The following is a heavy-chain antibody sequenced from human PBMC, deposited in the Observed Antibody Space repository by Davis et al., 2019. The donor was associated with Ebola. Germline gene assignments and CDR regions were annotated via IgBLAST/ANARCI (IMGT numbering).Heavy chain of an antibody. Sequence: SETLSLTCTVSGVSIGSGGYYWTWIRQHPGKSLEWIGFIYHSGGTSYNPSLKSRVTISGDTSKNQVSLKLRSVTAADTAVYYCARDTPRGENAFDIWGQGTMVTVSS. CDR1: GVSIGSGGYY. V-gene: IGHV4-31*03. J-gene: IGHJ3*02. CDR3: ARDTPRGENAFDI. D-gene: IGHD3-3*01. CDR2: IYHSGGT.